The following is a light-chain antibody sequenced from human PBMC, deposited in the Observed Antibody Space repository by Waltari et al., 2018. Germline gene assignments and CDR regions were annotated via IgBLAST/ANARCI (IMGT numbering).Light chain of an antibody. CDR2: DAN. CDR3: QQYKTLPS. CDR1: QDISSS. Sequence: IQMTQSPSSLSASVGDRVTITCRATQDISSSLNRYQQKPGKAPKVLIYDANRLETGVPLRFSGSGTGAEFTLTISSLQAEDFATYYCQQYKTLPSFGQGTKVEI. J-gene: IGKJ2*03. V-gene: IGKV1-13*02.